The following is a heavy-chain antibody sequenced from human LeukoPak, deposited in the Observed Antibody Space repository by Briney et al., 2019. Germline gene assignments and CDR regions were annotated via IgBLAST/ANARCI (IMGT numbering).Heavy chain of an antibody. V-gene: IGHV3-48*03. J-gene: IGHJ4*02. CDR1: GFTFSSYE. CDR3: ARDSKWLRACDY. Sequence: GGSLRLSCAVPGFTFSSYEMNWVRQAPGKGLEWVSYISSSGSTIYYADSVKGRFTISRDNAKNSLYLQMNSLRAEDTAVYYCARDSKWLRACDYWGQGTLVTVSS. D-gene: IGHD5-12*01. CDR2: ISSSGSTI.